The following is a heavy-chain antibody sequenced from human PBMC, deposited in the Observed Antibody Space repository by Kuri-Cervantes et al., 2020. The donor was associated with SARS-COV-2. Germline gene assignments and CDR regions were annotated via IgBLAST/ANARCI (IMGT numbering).Heavy chain of an antibody. J-gene: IGHJ4*02. CDR1: DGSISDYY. V-gene: IGHV4-34*01. CDR2: INHSGST. CDR3: ARDGSGGDADY. D-gene: IGHD2-15*01. Sequence: ESLKISCTVSDGSISDYYWSWIRQPPGKGLEWIGEINHSGSTNYNPSLKSRVTISVDTSKNQFSLKLSSVTAADTAVYYCARDGSGGDADYWGQGTLVTVSS.